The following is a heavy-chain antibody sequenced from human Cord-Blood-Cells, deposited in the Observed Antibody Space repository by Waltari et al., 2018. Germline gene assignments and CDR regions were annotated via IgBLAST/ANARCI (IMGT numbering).Heavy chain of an antibody. Sequence: QVQLQESGPGLVKPSETLSLTCAVSGYSISSGYSWGWIRQPPGKGLEWIGSIYHSGSTYYNPSLKSRVTISVDTSKNQFSLKLSSVTAADTAVYYCARSRSSSSWFDPWGQGTLVTVSS. CDR2: IYHSGST. D-gene: IGHD6-6*01. V-gene: IGHV4-38-2*01. CDR1: GYSISSGYS. J-gene: IGHJ5*02. CDR3: ARSRSSSSWFDP.